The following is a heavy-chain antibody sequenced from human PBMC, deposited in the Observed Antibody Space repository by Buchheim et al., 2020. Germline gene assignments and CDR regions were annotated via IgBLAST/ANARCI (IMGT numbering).Heavy chain of an antibody. J-gene: IGHJ4*02. CDR2: IYYSGSA. CDR1: GGSISSYY. V-gene: IGHV4-59*08. CDR3: ASHVLDYGSRNYYPGY. Sequence: QVQLQESGPGLVKPSETLSLTCSVSGGSISSYYWSWIRQPPGKGLEWIGYIYYSGSADYNPSLKRGGTILVDTSKNQFSLKLSSVTAADTDVYYCASHVLDYGSRNYYPGYLGQG. D-gene: IGHD3-10*01.